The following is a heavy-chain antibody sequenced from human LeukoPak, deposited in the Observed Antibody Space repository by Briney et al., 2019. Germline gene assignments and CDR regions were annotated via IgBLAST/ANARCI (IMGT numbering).Heavy chain of an antibody. CDR1: GFTFSNYW. CDR2: IKQDGSET. J-gene: IGHJ4*02. D-gene: IGHD3-16*01. CDR3: VRDAQRLRDY. V-gene: IGHV3-7*01. Sequence: GGSLRLSCAASGFTFSNYWMSWVRQAPGKGLEWVANIKQDGSETYYVDSVKGRFTISRDNAENSVYLQMNGLRAEDAAVYYCVRDAQRLRDYWGQGTLVTVSS.